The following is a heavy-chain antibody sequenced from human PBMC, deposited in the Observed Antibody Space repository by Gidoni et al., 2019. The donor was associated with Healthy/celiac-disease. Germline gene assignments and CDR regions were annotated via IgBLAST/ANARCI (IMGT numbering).Heavy chain of an antibody. V-gene: IGHV3-30-3*01. Sequence: QVQLVESGGGVVQPGRSLRLSCAASGFPFSSYAMHWVRQAPGKGLEWVAVISYDGSNKYYADSVKGRFTISRDNSKNTLYLQMNSLRAEDTAVYYCARDGLEWESTFDYWGQGTLVTVSS. CDR3: ARDGLEWESTFDY. CDR2: ISYDGSNK. D-gene: IGHD1-26*01. CDR1: GFPFSSYA. J-gene: IGHJ4*02.